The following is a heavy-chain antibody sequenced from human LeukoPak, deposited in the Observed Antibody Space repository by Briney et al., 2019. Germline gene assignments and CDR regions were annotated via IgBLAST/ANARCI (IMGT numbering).Heavy chain of an antibody. CDR1: GYTFTSYY. CDR2: INPSGGST. J-gene: IGHJ5*02. Sequence: RWASVKVSFKASGYTFTSYYMHWVRQAPGQGLEWMGIINPSGGSTSYAQKFQGRVTMTRDMSTSTVYMELTSLRSDDTAVYYCARSTYSSPRGGFDPWGQGTLVTVSS. D-gene: IGHD6-13*01. V-gene: IGHV1-46*01. CDR3: ARSTYSSPRGGFDP.